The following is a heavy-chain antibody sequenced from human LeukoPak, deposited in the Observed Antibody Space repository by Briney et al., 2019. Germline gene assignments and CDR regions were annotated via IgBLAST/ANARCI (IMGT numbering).Heavy chain of an antibody. CDR2: INHSGST. CDR3: AGSVLRYFDWLVLDDY. V-gene: IGHV4-34*01. J-gene: IGHJ4*02. D-gene: IGHD3-9*01. CDR1: GGSFSGYY. Sequence: SETLSLTCAVYGGSFSGYYWSWIRQPPGKGLEWIGEINHSGSTNYNPSLKSRVTISVDTSKNQFSLKLSSVTAADTAVYYCAGSVLRYFDWLVLDDYWGQGTLVTVSS.